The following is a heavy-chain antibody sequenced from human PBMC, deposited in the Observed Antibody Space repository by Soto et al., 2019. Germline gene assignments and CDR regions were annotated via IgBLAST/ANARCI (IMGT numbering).Heavy chain of an antibody. J-gene: IGHJ5*02. CDR3: AITAFCGWHLYNWFDP. D-gene: IGHD6-19*01. CDR2: MNPNSGNT. Sequence: QVQLVQSGAEVKKPGASVKVSCKASGYTFTSYDINWVRQATGQGLEWMGWMNPNSGNTGYAQKFQGRVTMTRNTSISTAYMELSSLRSEDTAVYYCAITAFCGWHLYNWFDPWGQGTLVTVSS. CDR1: GYTFTSYD. V-gene: IGHV1-8*01.